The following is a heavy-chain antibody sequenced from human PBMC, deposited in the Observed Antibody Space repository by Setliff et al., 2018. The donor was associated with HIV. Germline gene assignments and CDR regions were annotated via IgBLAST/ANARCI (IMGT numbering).Heavy chain of an antibody. V-gene: IGHV5-51*01. J-gene: IGHJ6*03. CDR1: GYVFTSHW. CDR2: IYPGDSDA. D-gene: IGHD3-10*01. CDR3: ARAGSFDPYYYMDV. Sequence: PGESLKISCQGSGYVFTSHWIGWVRQQAGKGLEWMGIIYPGDSDARYGPSFQGQVTISADKSISTAYLQLSSVKASDTAMYYCARAGSFDPYYYMDVWGKGTTVTVSS.